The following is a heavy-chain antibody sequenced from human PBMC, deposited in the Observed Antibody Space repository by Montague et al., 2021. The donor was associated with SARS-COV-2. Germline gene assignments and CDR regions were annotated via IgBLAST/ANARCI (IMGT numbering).Heavy chain of an antibody. CDR1: GGSFSGYY. CDR2: INHSGST. V-gene: IGHV4-34*01. CDR3: ARERYSFSLTRGSTGFAP. Sequence: SETRSLTCAVYGGSFSGYYWSWIRQPPGKGLEWIGEINHSGSTNYNPSLKSRVTISVDTSKNQFSLKLSSVTAADTAVYYCARERYSFSLTRGSTGFAPWAQGPRVPV. D-gene: IGHD1-1*01. J-gene: IGHJ5*02.